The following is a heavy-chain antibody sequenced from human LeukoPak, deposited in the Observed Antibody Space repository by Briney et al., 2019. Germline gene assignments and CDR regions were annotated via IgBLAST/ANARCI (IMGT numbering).Heavy chain of an antibody. D-gene: IGHD6-19*01. J-gene: IGHJ4*02. CDR3: AREKSNGWYYFDY. CDR2: IKQDGSEK. V-gene: IGHV3-7*01. CDR1: GFTFSHYW. Sequence: GGSVRLSCAGSGFTFSHYWMSWVRQTPGKGLEWVANIKQDGSEKYYVDSVKGRFTISRDNIRNSLYLQMNSLRAEDTAVYYCAREKSNGWYYFDYWGQGPLVTVSS.